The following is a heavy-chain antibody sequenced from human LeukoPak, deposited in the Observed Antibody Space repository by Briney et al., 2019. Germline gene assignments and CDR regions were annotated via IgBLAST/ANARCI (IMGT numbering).Heavy chain of an antibody. D-gene: IGHD1-26*01. V-gene: IGHV1-2*04. CDR1: GYTFTGYY. Sequence: ASVKVSCKASGYTFTGYYMHWVRQAPGQGLEWMGWINPNSGGTNYAQKFQGWVTMTRDTAISTAYMELSRLRSDDTAVYYCARGRGHTTTDAFDIWGQGTMVTVSS. CDR2: INPNSGGT. J-gene: IGHJ3*02. CDR3: ARGRGHTTTDAFDI.